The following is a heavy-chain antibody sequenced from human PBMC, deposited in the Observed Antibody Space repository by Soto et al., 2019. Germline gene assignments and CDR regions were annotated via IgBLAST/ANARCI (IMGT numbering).Heavy chain of an antibody. V-gene: IGHV3-9*01. Sequence: VQLVESGGGLVQPGRSLRLSCAASGFTFDDYAMHWVRQAPGKGLEWVSGISWNSGSIGYADSVKGRFTISRDNAKNSLYLQMNSLRAEDTALYYCAKTPIGMATTGGYYFDYWGQGTLVTVSS. CDR1: GFTFDDYA. CDR2: ISWNSGSI. D-gene: IGHD5-12*01. CDR3: AKTPIGMATTGGYYFDY. J-gene: IGHJ4*02.